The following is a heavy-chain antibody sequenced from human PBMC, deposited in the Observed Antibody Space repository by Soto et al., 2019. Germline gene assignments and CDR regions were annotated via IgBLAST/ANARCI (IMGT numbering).Heavy chain of an antibody. CDR2: ISNDGENK. CDR1: GFTFRSYG. V-gene: IGHV3-30*18. CDR3: GKASSHYGSGSYYTNDY. D-gene: IGHD3-10*01. Sequence: GGSLRLSCVASGFTFRSYGLHWVRQAPGKGLEWVAVISNDGENKYYADSVKGRFTISRDNSKNTVYLQMNSLRVEDSAVYYCGKASSHYGSGSYYTNDYWGQGTLVNVSS. J-gene: IGHJ4*02.